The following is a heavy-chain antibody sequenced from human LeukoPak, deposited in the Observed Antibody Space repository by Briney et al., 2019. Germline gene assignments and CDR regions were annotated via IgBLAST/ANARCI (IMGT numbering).Heavy chain of an antibody. CDR3: ARDRVVVTPSGGEDAFDI. D-gene: IGHD2-21*02. Sequence: GESLRLSCAASGFTVSSNYMSWVRQAPGKGLEWVSVIYSGGSTYYADSVKGRFTISRDNSKNTLYLQMNSLRAEDTAVYYCARDRVVVTPSGGEDAFDIWGQGTMVTVSS. J-gene: IGHJ3*02. V-gene: IGHV3-53*01. CDR2: IYSGGST. CDR1: GFTVSSNY.